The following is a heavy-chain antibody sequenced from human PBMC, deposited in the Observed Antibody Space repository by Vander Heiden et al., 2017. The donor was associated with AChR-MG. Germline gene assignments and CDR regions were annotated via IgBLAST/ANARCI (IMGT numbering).Heavy chain of an antibody. J-gene: IGHJ4*02. D-gene: IGHD3-22*01. CDR3: ARGRFHYYDTSGYFEY. V-gene: IGHV4-31*03. Sequence: QVQLQESGPGLVKSSQTLSLSCSVSGGSINSGGYYWTWVRQHPGKGLEWIGYIFYSGGTSYNPSLKSRLSISVDTSKNQFYLNLSSVTAADTAVYFCARGRFHYYDTSGYFEYWGQGALGTVSS. CDR2: IFYSGGT. CDR1: GGSINSGGYY.